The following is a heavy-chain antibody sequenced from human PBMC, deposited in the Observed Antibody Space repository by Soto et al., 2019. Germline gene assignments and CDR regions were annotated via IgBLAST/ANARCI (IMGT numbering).Heavy chain of an antibody. V-gene: IGHV3-23*01. CDR3: AKGPVVTAIPSFDY. CDR2: ISGSCGST. CDR1: GFTFSSYA. D-gene: IGHD2-21*02. J-gene: IGHJ4*02. Sequence: GALGLSFASSGFTFSSYAMSWVRQAPGKGLEWVSAISGSCGSTYYGDSVKGRFTISRDNSKNTLYLQMNSLRAEDTAVYYCAKGPVVTAIPSFDYWGQGTLVTVSS.